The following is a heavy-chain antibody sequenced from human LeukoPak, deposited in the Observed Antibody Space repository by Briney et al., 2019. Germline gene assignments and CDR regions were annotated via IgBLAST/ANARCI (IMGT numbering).Heavy chain of an antibody. J-gene: IGHJ4*02. D-gene: IGHD3-22*01. CDR2: ISSSSSYI. CDR1: GFTFSSYA. V-gene: IGHV3-21*01. CDR3: ARVFSYYDSSGYYYYYFDY. Sequence: GGSLRLSCAASGFTFSSYAMHWARQAPGKGLEWVSSISSSSSYIYYADSVKGRFTISRDNAKNSLYLQMNSLRAEDTAVYYCARVFSYYDSSGYYYYYFDYWGQGTLVTVSS.